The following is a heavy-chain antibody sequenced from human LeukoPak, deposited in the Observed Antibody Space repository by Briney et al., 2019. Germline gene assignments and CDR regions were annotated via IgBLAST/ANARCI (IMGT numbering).Heavy chain of an antibody. CDR1: GFTFSNYA. CDR2: VNDNGAAT. V-gene: IGHV3-23*01. Sequence: GGSLRLSCAASGFTFSNYAMSWVRQAPGKGLKWVATVNDNGAATYYADSVKGRFTISRDNSKNTLYLQMNSLRAEDTAVYYCARPGYCSGGGCSRYFDYWGQGTLVTVSS. J-gene: IGHJ4*02. D-gene: IGHD2-15*01. CDR3: ARPGYCSGGGCSRYFDY.